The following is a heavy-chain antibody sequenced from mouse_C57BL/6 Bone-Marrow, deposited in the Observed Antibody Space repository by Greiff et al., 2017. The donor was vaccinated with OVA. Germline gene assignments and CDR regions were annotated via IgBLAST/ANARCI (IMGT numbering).Heavy chain of an antibody. J-gene: IGHJ2*01. Sequence: VQLQQSGAELARPGASVKMSCKASGYTFTSYTMHWVKQRPGQGLEWIGYINPSSGYTKYNQKFKDKATLTADKSSSTAYMQLSSLTSEDSAVYYGARQFICDPLDYWGQGTTLTVSS. CDR3: ARQFICDPLDY. V-gene: IGHV1-4*01. CDR1: GYTFTSYT. CDR2: INPSSGYT. D-gene: IGHD1-1*01.